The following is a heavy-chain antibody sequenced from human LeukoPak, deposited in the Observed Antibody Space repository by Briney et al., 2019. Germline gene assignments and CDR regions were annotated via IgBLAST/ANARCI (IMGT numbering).Heavy chain of an antibody. CDR3: ARGGVSYGSGS. J-gene: IGHJ4*02. CDR2: IYYSGST. CDR1: GGSISSGDYY. D-gene: IGHD3-10*01. V-gene: IGHV4-30-4*01. Sequence: PSQTLFLTCTVSGGSISSGDYYWSWIRQPPGKGLEWIGYIYYSGSTYYNPSLKSRVTISVDTSKNQFSLKLSSVTAADTAVYYCARGGVSYGSGSWGQGTLVTVSS.